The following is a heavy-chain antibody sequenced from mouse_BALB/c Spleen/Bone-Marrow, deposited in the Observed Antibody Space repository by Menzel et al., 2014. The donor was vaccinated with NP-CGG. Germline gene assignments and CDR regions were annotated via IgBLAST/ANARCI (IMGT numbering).Heavy chain of an antibody. Sequence: LQESGSVLVRPGASVKLSCKASGYTFTSSWMHWAKQRPGQGLEWIGEIHPNSGNTNYNEKFKGRATLTVDTSSSTAYVDLSSLTSEDSAVYYGARELGRGYYFDYWGQGTTLTVSS. J-gene: IGHJ2*01. CDR3: ARELGRGYYFDY. CDR1: GYTFTSSW. D-gene: IGHD4-1*01. V-gene: IGHV1S130*01. CDR2: IHPNSGNT.